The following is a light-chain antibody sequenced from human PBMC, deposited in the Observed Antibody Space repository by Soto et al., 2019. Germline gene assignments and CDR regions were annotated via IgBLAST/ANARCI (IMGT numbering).Light chain of an antibody. Sequence: QSVLTQPPSASGTPGQGVTISCSGSSSTIGSNIVIWYQQLPGTAPKLLIYSNNQRPSGVPDRFSGSKSGTSASLAISGLQSEDEADYYCAAWDDTLNGWVFGGGTKL. CDR2: SNN. CDR1: SSTIGSNI. CDR3: AAWDDTLNGWV. J-gene: IGLJ3*02. V-gene: IGLV1-44*01.